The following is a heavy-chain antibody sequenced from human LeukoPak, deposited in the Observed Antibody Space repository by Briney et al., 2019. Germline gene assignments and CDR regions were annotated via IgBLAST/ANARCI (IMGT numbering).Heavy chain of an antibody. Sequence: SETLSLTCTVSGGSISSYYWSWIRQPPGKGLEWIGYIYYSGSTNYNPSLKSRVTISVDTSKNQFSLKLSSVTAADTAVYYCAMTFGGVIGHFDYWGQGTLITVSS. J-gene: IGHJ4*02. V-gene: IGHV4-59*01. D-gene: IGHD3-16*02. CDR3: AMTFGGVIGHFDY. CDR2: IYYSGST. CDR1: GGSISSYY.